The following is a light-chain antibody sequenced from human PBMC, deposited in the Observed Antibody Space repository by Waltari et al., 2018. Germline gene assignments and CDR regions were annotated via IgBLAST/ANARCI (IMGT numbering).Light chain of an antibody. CDR2: DAS. V-gene: IGKV3-11*01. J-gene: IGKJ2*01. Sequence: EIVLTQSPAILSLSPGERATLSCRPSQGVTKYLSCYQRKPGQAPRLLIYDASNRATGIPTRFSGSGSGTDFTLTISSLEPDDFAVYFCHLRSNWRYTFGQGTKLEIK. CDR3: HLRSNWRYT. CDR1: QGVTKY.